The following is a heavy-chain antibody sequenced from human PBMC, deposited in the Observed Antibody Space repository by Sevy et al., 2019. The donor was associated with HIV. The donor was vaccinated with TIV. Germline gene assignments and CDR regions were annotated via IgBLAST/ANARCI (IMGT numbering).Heavy chain of an antibody. CDR3: ARDRSLYSGLENDAFDI. D-gene: IGHD6-19*01. Sequence: GGSLRLSCAASGFTFSSYSMNWVRQAPGKGLEWVSSISSSSSYIYYADSVKGRFTISRDNAKNSLYLQMNSLRAEDTAVYYCARDRSLYSGLENDAFDIWGQRTMVTVSS. CDR2: ISSSSSYI. V-gene: IGHV3-21*01. CDR1: GFTFSSYS. J-gene: IGHJ3*02.